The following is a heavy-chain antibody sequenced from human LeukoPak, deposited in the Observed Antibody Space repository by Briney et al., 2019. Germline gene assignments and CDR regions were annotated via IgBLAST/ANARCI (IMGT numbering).Heavy chain of an antibody. CDR1: GFTFSSYS. Sequence: PGGSLRLSCAASGFTFSSYSMNWVRQAPGKGLEWVSYISSSSSTIYYADSVKGRFTISRDNAKNSLYLQMNSLRAEDTAVYYCARDLNGYSGYDLSVYWGQGILVTVSS. D-gene: IGHD5-12*01. CDR2: ISSSSSTI. J-gene: IGHJ4*02. CDR3: ARDLNGYSGYDLSVY. V-gene: IGHV3-48*01.